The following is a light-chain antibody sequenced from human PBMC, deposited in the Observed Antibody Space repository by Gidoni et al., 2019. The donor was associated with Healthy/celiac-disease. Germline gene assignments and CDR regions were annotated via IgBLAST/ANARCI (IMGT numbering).Light chain of an antibody. V-gene: IGKV1-8*01. CDR2: AAS. J-gene: IGKJ4*01. CDR3: QQYYSYPLT. Sequence: AIRMTQSPSSFSASTGDRVTITCRASQGISSYLAWYHQKPGKAPKLLIYAASTLQSGVPSRFSGSGSGTDFTHTISCLQSEDFATYYCQQYYSYPLTFGGGTKVEIK. CDR1: QGISSY.